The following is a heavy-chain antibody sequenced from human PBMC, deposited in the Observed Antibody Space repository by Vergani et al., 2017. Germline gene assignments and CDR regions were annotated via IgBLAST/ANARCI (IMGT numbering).Heavy chain of an antibody. CDR3: ANHGGWYAGFDY. D-gene: IGHD6-19*01. Sequence: EVQLLESGGGLVQPGGSLRLSCAASGFTFSSYAMSWVRQAPGKGLEWVSAISGSGGSTYYADSLKGRFTISRDNSKNTLYLQMNSLRAEDTAVYYCANHGGWYAGFDYWGQGTLVTVSS. CDR2: ISGSGGST. V-gene: IGHV3-23*01. J-gene: IGHJ4*02. CDR1: GFTFSSYA.